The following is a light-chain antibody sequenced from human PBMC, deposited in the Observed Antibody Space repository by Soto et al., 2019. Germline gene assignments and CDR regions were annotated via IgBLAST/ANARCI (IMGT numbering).Light chain of an antibody. V-gene: IGKV3-15*01. CDR1: QSVSSN. J-gene: IGKJ1*01. Sequence: SVRTQSPATLSVSPGERATLSCRASQSVSSNLAWYQQKPGQAPRLLIYGASTRATGIPARFSGSGSGTEFTLTISSLQSEDFAVYYCQEYNNWPRTFGQGTKVEIK. CDR3: QEYNNWPRT. CDR2: GAS.